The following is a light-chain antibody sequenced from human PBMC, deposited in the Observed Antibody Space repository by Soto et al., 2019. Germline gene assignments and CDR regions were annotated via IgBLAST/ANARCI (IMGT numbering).Light chain of an antibody. CDR1: SSNIGSND. CDR2: GND. J-gene: IGLJ2*01. Sequence: QSVLTQPPSASGTPGQRVTISCSGSSSNIGSNDVNWYQHLPRTAPKLLIYGNDQRPSGVPDRFSASKSGTSASLAISGLPSEDEGDYYCAAWDDSWNGLFFGGGTKLTVL. CDR3: AAWDDSWNGLF. V-gene: IGLV1-44*01.